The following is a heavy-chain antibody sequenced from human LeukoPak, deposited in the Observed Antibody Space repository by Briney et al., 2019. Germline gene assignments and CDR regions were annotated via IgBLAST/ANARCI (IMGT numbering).Heavy chain of an antibody. D-gene: IGHD1-26*01. CDR3: ARVVGSTSRFDS. V-gene: IGHV4-31*03. J-gene: IGHJ5*01. CDR1: GDLVIGAPYY. CDR2: TYYSGNS. Sequence: SETLSLTCSVSGDLVIGAPYYWSWVRQHPGKGLEWIAYTYYSGNSYYNPSLKSRITLSVDTSKNQFSLNLTSVTAADTAVYFCARVVGSTSRFDSWGQGTLVTVSS.